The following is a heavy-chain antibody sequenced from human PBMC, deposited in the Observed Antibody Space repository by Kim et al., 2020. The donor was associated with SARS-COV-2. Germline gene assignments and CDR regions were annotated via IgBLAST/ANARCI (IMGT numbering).Heavy chain of an antibody. CDR1: GYTFTSYG. CDR3: ARESSSWYYVDY. V-gene: IGHV1-18*04. Sequence: ASVKVSCKASGYTFTSYGISWVRQAPGQGLEWMGWISAYNGNTNYAQKLQGRVTMTTDTSTSTAYMELRSLRYDDTAVYYCARESSSWYYVDYWGQGTLVTVSS. CDR2: ISAYNGNT. J-gene: IGHJ4*02. D-gene: IGHD6-13*01.